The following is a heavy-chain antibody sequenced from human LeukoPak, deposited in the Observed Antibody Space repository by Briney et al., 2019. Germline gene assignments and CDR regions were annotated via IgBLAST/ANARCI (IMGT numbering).Heavy chain of an antibody. J-gene: IGHJ4*02. CDR2: IQSETDGGTT. Sequence: GGSLRLSCAASGFSFSHAWMTWVRQAPGKGLEWIGRIQSETDGGTTDYAAPVKGRFTISRDDSKNMLYLQMNSLKIEDTAVYYCTTSPQWLENWGQGTLVTVSP. CDR3: TTSPQWLEN. CDR1: GFSFSHAW. V-gene: IGHV3-15*01. D-gene: IGHD6-19*01.